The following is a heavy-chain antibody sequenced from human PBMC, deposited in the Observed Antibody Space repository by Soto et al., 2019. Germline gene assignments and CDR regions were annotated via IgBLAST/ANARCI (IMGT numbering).Heavy chain of an antibody. CDR1: GFTFRRYS. Sequence: TGGSLRLSCAASGFTFRRYSMNWVRQAPGKGLEWISYISSTIYYADSVKGRFTISRDNAKNSLYLQMNSLRDEDTAVYYCARDSDYSFDYWGQGALVTVSS. CDR3: ARDSDYSFDY. J-gene: IGHJ4*02. D-gene: IGHD4-17*01. V-gene: IGHV3-48*02. CDR2: ISSTI.